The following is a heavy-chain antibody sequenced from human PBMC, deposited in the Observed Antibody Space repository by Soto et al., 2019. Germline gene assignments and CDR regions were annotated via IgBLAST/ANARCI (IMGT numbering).Heavy chain of an antibody. Sequence: SETLSLTCVVSGGSLSDYFWSWIRQPPGMALEWIGEINHLGSINYNPSLKSRVTMSVDTSKNQFSLTLNSVTAADTAVYYCARWGAFYYYYGMDGWGQGTTVTVS. CDR2: INHLGSI. CDR1: GGSLSDYF. V-gene: IGHV4-34*01. CDR3: ARWGAFYYYYGMDG. D-gene: IGHD3-16*01. J-gene: IGHJ6*02.